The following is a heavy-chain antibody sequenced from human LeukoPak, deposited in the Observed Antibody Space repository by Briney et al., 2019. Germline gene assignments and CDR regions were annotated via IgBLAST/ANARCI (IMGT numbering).Heavy chain of an antibody. CDR2: ISGSGGSA. D-gene: IGHD3-22*01. CDR1: GFTFSDYY. J-gene: IGHJ4*02. V-gene: IGHV3-23*01. CDR3: AKLTYYYDSSGDY. Sequence: GGSLRLSCAASGFTFSDYYMSWIRQAPGKGLEWVSAISGSGGSAYYADSVKGRFTISRDNSKNTLYLQMNSLRAEDTAVYYCAKLTYYYDSSGDYWGQGTLVTVSS.